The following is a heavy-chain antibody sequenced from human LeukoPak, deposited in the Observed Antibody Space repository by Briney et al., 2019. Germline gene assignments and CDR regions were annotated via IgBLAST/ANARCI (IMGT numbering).Heavy chain of an antibody. CDR3: ARDQLAPVRLAHDY. D-gene: IGHD3-3*02. J-gene: IGHJ4*02. CDR2: IWHDGNNK. Sequence: PGRSLRLSCATSGFAFSTQGMHWVRQAPGKGLEWVAAIWHDGNNKYYVDSVKGRFTISRDNSKNTVYLQMNSLRVEDTAVYYCARDQLAPVRLAHDYWGQGTLVTVSS. V-gene: IGHV3-33*01. CDR1: GFAFSTQG.